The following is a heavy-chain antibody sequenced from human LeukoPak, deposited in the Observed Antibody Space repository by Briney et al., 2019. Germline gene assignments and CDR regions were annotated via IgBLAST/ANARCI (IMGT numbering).Heavy chain of an antibody. CDR3: ARQIAVVEPTDPNWFDS. J-gene: IGHJ5*01. V-gene: IGHV4-39*07. CDR1: GDSMSSGSYY. CDR2: IFYSGST. Sequence: PSETLSLTYSVSGDSMSSGSYYWGWIRQPPGKGLEWIGSIFYSGSTYYTPSLKSRVTMSLDTSKNQFSLRLTSVTAADTAVYYCARQIAVVEPTDPNWFDSWGQGTLVTFSS. D-gene: IGHD2-21*01.